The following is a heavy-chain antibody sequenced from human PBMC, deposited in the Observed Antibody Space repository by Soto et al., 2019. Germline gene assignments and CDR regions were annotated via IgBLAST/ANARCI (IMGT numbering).Heavy chain of an antibody. V-gene: IGHV3-49*03. Sequence: EVQLVESGGGLVQPGRSLRLSCTASGFTFGDYAMSWFRQAPGKGLEWVGFIRSKAYGGTTEYAASVKGRFTISRDDSKSIADLQMNSLKNEDTAVYYCTIAGLVPAASTPIDYWGQGTLVTVSS. D-gene: IGHD2-2*01. CDR1: GFTFGDYA. J-gene: IGHJ4*02. CDR2: IRSKAYGGTT. CDR3: TIAGLVPAASTPIDY.